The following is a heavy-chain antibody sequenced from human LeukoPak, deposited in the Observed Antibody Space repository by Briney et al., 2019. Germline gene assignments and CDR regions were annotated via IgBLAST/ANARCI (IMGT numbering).Heavy chain of an antibody. CDR3: ARDGGYDFWSGYYQDY. Sequence: GGSLRLSCATSGFTFSRYAMHWVRQAPDKGLEWVALISYDANIGSNKYYADSVKGRFTISRDNSKNTLYLQMNSLRAEDTAVYYCARDGGYDFWSGYYQDYWGQGTLVTVSS. D-gene: IGHD3-3*01. CDR1: GFTFSRYA. CDR2: ISYDANIGSNK. J-gene: IGHJ4*02. V-gene: IGHV3-30-3*01.